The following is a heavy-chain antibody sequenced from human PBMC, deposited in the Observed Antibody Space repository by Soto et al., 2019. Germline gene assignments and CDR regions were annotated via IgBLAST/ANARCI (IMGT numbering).Heavy chain of an antibody. V-gene: IGHV3-7*01. CDR2: IKEDGSEI. CDR1: GFTFSRYW. Sequence: DVQLVESGGGLVQPGGSLRLSCAASGFTFSRYWMSWVRQAPGKGPEWVASIKEDGSEIYYVDSVKGRFTISRDNAKNSLNLQMNSLRVEDTAMYYCAREYRWGQGSVVTVSS. CDR3: AREYR. J-gene: IGHJ5*02.